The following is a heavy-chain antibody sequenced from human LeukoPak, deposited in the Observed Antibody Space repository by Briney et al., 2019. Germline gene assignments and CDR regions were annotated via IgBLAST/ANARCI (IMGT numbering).Heavy chain of an antibody. J-gene: IGHJ3*02. CDR1: GFTFSDYY. CDR2: ISSSGSTI. Sequence: PGGSLRLSCAASGFTFSDYYMSWIRQAPGKGLEWVSYISSSGSTIYYADSVKGRFTISRDNAKNSLYLQMNSLRAEDTAVYYCARDQWGGYNWKSAFDIWGQGTMVTVSS. D-gene: IGHD5-24*01. CDR3: ARDQWGGYNWKSAFDI. V-gene: IGHV3-11*04.